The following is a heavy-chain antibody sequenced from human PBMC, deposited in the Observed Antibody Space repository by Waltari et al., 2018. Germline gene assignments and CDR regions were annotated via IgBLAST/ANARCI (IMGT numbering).Heavy chain of an antibody. D-gene: IGHD6-13*01. CDR1: GFTFSSYA. CDR3: ARVIAAAGGFDY. Sequence: QVQLVESGGGVVQPGRSLRLSCAASGFTFSSYAMHWVRQAPGKGLEWVAVRSYYGSNKYYAESGKGRFTISRDKSKNTLYLQMNSLRAEDTAVYYCARVIAAAGGFDYWGQGTLVTVSS. CDR2: RSYYGSNK. J-gene: IGHJ4*02. V-gene: IGHV3-30-3*01.